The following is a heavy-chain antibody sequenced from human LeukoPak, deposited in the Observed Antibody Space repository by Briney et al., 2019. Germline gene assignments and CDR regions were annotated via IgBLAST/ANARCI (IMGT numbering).Heavy chain of an antibody. CDR3: ARDFGTAAGLDY. D-gene: IGHD6-13*01. CDR2: ISYDGSNK. J-gene: IGHJ4*02. V-gene: IGHV3-30*04. Sequence: PGGSLRLSCAASGFTFSSYAMHWVRQAPGKGLEWVAVISYDGSNKYYADSVKGRFTISRDNSKNTLYLQMNSLRAEDTAVYYCARDFGTAAGLDYWGQGTLVTGSS. CDR1: GFTFSSYA.